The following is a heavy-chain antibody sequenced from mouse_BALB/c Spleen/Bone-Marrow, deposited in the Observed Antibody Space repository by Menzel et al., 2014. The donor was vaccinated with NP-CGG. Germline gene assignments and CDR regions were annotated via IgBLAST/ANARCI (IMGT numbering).Heavy chain of an antibody. CDR2: INPSTGYT. CDR3: ARSRDGYDSFAY. D-gene: IGHD2-2*01. V-gene: IGHV1-4*01. CDR1: GYTFTSYR. J-gene: IGHJ3*01. Sequence: VQGVESGAELAKPGASVKMSCKASGYTFTSYRMHWVKQRPGQGLEWIGYINPSTGYTEYNQKFKDKATLTTDKSSSTAYMQLSSLTSEDSAVYYCARSRDGYDSFAYWGQGTLVTVSA.